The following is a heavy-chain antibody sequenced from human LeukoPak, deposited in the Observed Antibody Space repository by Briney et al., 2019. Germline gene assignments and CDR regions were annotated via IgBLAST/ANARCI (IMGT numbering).Heavy chain of an antibody. CDR3: TKEGSGGGSDLDY. CDR1: GFSFDDYA. V-gene: IGHV3-43*02. J-gene: IGHJ4*02. Sequence: GSLRLSCAASGFSFDDYAMHWVRQAPGKGLEWVSLISGDGGSTYYADSVKGRFTISRDNSKNSLYLQMNSLRTEDTALYYCTKEGSGGGSDLDYWGQGTLVTVSS. D-gene: IGHD3-3*01. CDR2: ISGDGGST.